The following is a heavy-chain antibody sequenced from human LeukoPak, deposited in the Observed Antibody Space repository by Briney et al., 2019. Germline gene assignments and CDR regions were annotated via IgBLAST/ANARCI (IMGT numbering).Heavy chain of an antibody. CDR1: GYTFTVYY. J-gene: IGHJ4*02. Sequence: ASVKVSCKASGYTFTVYYMHWVRQAPGQGLEWMGWINPNSGGTNYAQKFQGRVTMTRDTSISTAYMELSRLRSDDTAVYYCARDKGVLSPEYYFDYWGQGTLVTVSS. CDR2: INPNSGGT. D-gene: IGHD2-8*01. CDR3: ARDKGVLSPEYYFDY. V-gene: IGHV1-2*02.